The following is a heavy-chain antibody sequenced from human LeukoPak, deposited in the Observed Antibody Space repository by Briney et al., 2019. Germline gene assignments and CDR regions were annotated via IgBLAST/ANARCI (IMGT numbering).Heavy chain of an antibody. J-gene: IGHJ4*02. CDR2: ISSSGSTI. CDR1: GFTFSSYE. D-gene: IGHD3-22*01. Sequence: GGSLRLSCAASGFTFSSYEMNWVRQAPGKGLEWVSYISSSGSTIYYADSVKGRFTISRDNSKNTLYLQMNSLRAEDTAVYYCAKDGYYDRSGYGYYFDYWGQGTLVTVSS. CDR3: AKDGYYDRSGYGYYFDY. V-gene: IGHV3-48*03.